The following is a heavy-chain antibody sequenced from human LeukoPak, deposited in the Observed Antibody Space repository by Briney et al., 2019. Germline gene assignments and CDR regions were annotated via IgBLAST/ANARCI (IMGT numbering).Heavy chain of an antibody. Sequence: SQTLSLTCTVSGGSISSGGYYRSWIRQPPGKGLEWIGYIYHSGSTYYNPSLKSRVTISVDRSKNQFSLKLSSVTAADTAVYYCRGYSYGSIDYWGQGTLVIVSS. CDR1: GGSISSGGYY. J-gene: IGHJ4*02. V-gene: IGHV4-30-2*01. CDR2: IYHSGST. CDR3: RGYSYGSIDY. D-gene: IGHD5-18*01.